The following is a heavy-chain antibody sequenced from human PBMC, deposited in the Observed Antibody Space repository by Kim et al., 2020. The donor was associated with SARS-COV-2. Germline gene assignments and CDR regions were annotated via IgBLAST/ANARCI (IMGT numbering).Heavy chain of an antibody. J-gene: IGHJ6*02. CDR2: IYYSGST. CDR3: ARRGGPRYYYGMDV. Sequence: SETLSLTCTVSGGSISSSSYYWGWIRQPPGKGLEWIGSIYYSGSTYYNPSLKSRVTISVDTSKNQFSLKLSSVTAADTAVYYCARRGGPRYYYGMDVWGQGTTVTVSS. D-gene: IGHD2-15*01. V-gene: IGHV4-39*01. CDR1: GGSISSSSYY.